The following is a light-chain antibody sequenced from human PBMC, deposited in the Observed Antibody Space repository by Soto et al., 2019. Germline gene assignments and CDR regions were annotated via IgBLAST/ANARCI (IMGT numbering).Light chain of an antibody. J-gene: IGKJ4*01. CDR3: QQYFDVPFT. V-gene: IGKV3-20*01. CDR2: GAS. Sequence: EIVFTQSPGTLSLSPGERATLSCRASERLSSSYLAWYQQRPGHPPRLLIYGASNRATGIPDRFSGSGSGTDFTLTISSLEAEDVAFYWCQQYFDVPFTFGGGTKVDIK. CDR1: ERLSSSY.